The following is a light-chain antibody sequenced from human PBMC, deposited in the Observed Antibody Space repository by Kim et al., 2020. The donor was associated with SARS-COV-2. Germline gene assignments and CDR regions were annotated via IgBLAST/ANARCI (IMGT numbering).Light chain of an antibody. Sequence: KPVTISCTRSSGSIGSNYVQWYQQRPGSSPTTVIFDDNQRPSGVPDRFSGSVDSSSNSASLTISGLRAEDEADYYCQSYDSSSHWVFGGGTKVTVL. CDR3: QSYDSSSHWV. J-gene: IGLJ3*02. CDR1: SGSIGSNY. CDR2: DDN. V-gene: IGLV6-57*01.